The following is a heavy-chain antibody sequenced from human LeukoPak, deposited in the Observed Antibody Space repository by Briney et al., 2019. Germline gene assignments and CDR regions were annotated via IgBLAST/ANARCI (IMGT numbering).Heavy chain of an antibody. V-gene: IGHV3-48*04. CDR2: ISSSSSTI. CDR1: GFTFSSYA. CDR3: ARAPGGELLHTLYFDY. D-gene: IGHD1-26*01. Sequence: QTGGSLRLSCAASGFTFSSYAMSWVRQAPGKGLEWVSYISSSSSTIYYADSVKGRFTISRDNAKNSLYLQMNSLRAEDTAVYYCARAPGGELLHTLYFDYWGQGTLVTVSS. J-gene: IGHJ4*02.